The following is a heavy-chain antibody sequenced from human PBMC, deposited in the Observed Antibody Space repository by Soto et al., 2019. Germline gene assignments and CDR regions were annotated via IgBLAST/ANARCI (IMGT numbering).Heavy chain of an antibody. CDR3: AHSAGYSSSWSLDWFDP. D-gene: IGHD6-13*01. J-gene: IGHJ5*02. Sequence: QITLKESGPTLVKPTQTLTLTCTFSGFSLSTSGVGVGWIRQPPGKALEWLALIYWDDDKRYSPSLKSRLTITTDTSKNRVVLTLTNIDPVDTATYYCAHSAGYSSSWSLDWFDPWGQGTLVTVIS. CDR2: IYWDDDK. CDR1: GFSLSTSGVG. V-gene: IGHV2-5*02.